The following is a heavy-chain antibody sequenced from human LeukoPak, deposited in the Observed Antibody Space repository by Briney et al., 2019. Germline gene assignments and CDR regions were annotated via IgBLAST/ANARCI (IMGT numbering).Heavy chain of an antibody. CDR1: LFTFSRFA. CDR2: ISNSGDKP. J-gene: IGHJ3*02. D-gene: IGHD4-17*01. CDR3: ASRYIYGDFGRLDAFDI. V-gene: IGHV3-23*01. Sequence: GALRLSRAVSLFTFSRFALSWVRPAPGKGLEWVSSISNSGDKPFYADSVKGRFTISRDNSKNTLYLQMNSQRAEDTAVYYCASRYIYGDFGRLDAFDIWGQGTMVTVS.